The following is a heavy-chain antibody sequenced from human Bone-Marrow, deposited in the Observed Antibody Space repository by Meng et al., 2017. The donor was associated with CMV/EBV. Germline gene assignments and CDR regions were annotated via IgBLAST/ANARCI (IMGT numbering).Heavy chain of an antibody. J-gene: IGHJ6*02. D-gene: IGHD6-6*01. CDR3: AKDIGSSYYYYYGMAV. CDR1: GFTFSSYG. CDR2: IRYDGSNK. V-gene: IGHV3-30*02. Sequence: GESLKISCAASGFTFSSYGMHWVRQAPGKGLEWVAFIRYDGSNKYYADSVKGRFTISRDNSKNTLYLQMNSLRAEDTAVYYCAKDIGSSYYYYYGMAVWGQGNTVNVSS.